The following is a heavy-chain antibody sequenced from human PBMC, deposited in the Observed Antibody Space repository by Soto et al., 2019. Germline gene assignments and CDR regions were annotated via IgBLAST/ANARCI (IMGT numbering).Heavy chain of an antibody. CDR3: ASVVEFSSSPAEDYFDF. D-gene: IGHD6-6*01. Sequence: VQLVQSGAEVKRPEASVKVSCRASGYTFTHYGISWVRQAPGHGLEWMGWISGYNGDTNYAQKFQGRVSVTTDTSTNTGYMELRSLRPDDTAMYYCASVVEFSSSPAEDYFDFWGQGTLVTVSS. CDR1: GYTFTHYG. CDR2: ISGYNGDT. V-gene: IGHV1-18*01. J-gene: IGHJ4*02.